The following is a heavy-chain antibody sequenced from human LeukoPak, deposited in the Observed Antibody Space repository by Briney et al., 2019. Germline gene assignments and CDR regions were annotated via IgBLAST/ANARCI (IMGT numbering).Heavy chain of an antibody. J-gene: IGHJ3*02. CDR1: GFTFSSYS. Sequence: PGGSLRLSCAASGFTFSSYSMAWVRHAPGKGLEWVSAIDASGRTTLYADSVNGRFTISRDNSKTTLYLQMNSLRADDTVLYYCAHCSGTFCTSSAFDIWGQGTMVTVSS. D-gene: IGHD2/OR15-2a*01. V-gene: IGHV3-23*01. CDR2: IDASGRTT. CDR3: AHCSGTFCTSSAFDI.